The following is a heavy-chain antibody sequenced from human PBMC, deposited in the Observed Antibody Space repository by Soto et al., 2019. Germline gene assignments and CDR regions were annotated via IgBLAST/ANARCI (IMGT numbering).Heavy chain of an antibody. CDR1: GFTFSDFY. J-gene: IGHJ4*02. CDR3: TRSPTVVPLFDY. D-gene: IGHD4-17*01. V-gene: IGHV3-11*01. Sequence: KPGGSLRLSCAASGFTFSDFYMTWIRQAPGKGLEWVSYISSRDNTIYYADSVKGRFTISRDNAKNPLYLQMNSLRAEDTAVYYCTRSPTVVPLFDYWGQGTLVTVSS. CDR2: ISSRDNTI.